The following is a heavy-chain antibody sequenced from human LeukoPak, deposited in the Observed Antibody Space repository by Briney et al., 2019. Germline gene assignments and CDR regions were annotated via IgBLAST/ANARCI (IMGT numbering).Heavy chain of an antibody. V-gene: IGHV3-48*01. CDR1: GFTFKFYS. CDR3: AKDEGTPSHHDY. D-gene: IGHD2-15*01. CDR2: ISTNTTTI. J-gene: IGHJ4*02. Sequence: GSLRLSCAASGFTFKFYSMNWVRQAPGKGLEWVSYISTNTTTIYYADSVKGRFTISRDNAKNSLYLQMNSLRAEDTAVYYCAKDEGTPSHHDYWGQGTLVTVSS.